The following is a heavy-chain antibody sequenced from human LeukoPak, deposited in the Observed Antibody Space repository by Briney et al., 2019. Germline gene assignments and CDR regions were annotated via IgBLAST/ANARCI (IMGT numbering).Heavy chain of an antibody. D-gene: IGHD6-13*01. V-gene: IGHV1-46*01. J-gene: IGHJ4*02. CDR1: GYTFTSYY. CDR2: INPSGGST. Sequence: ASVTVSCKASGYTFTSYYMHWVRQAPGQGLEWMGIINPSGGSTSYAQKFQGRVTMTEDTSTDTAYMELSSLRSEDTAVYYCATQGYIAAAGQYYFDYWGQGTLVTVSS. CDR3: ATQGYIAAAGQYYFDY.